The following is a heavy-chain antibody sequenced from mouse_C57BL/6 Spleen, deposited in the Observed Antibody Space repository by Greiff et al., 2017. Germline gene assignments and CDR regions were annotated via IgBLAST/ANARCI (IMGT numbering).Heavy chain of an antibody. V-gene: IGHV5-16*01. CDR1: GFTFSDYY. J-gene: IGHJ2*01. D-gene: IGHD1-1*01. CDR3: ARGGRYYYGFDD. Sequence: EVQVVESEGGLVQPGSSMKLSCTASGFTFSDYYMAWVRQVPEKGLEWVANINYDGSSTYYLDSLKSRFIISRDNAKNILYLQMSSLKSEDTATYYCARGGRYYYGFDDWGQGTTLTVSS. CDR2: INYDGSST.